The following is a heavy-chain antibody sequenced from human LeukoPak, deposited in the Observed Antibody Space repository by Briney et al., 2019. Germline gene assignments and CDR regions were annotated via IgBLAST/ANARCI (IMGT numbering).Heavy chain of an antibody. CDR1: GGSISSSNHY. J-gene: IGHJ5*02. Sequence: SETLSLTCTVSGGSISSSNHYWGWIRQPPGKGLEWIGSTLYTGTTHYHPSFKSRATLSVDTSKKPVSLRLTSVTAADTAVYYCARLTIFGVLTINWFDPWGQGTLVTVSS. CDR3: ARLTIFGVLTINWFDP. D-gene: IGHD3-3*01. V-gene: IGHV4-39*07. CDR2: TLYTGTT.